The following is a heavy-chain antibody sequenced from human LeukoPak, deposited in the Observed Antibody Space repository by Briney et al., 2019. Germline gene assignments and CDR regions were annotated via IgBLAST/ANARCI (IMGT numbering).Heavy chain of an antibody. CDR3: AKDGWRYCDSSGYYLPDY. CDR2: ISGGGGST. D-gene: IGHD3-22*01. Sequence: PGGSLRLSCAASGFTFSSYAMSWVRQAPGKGLEWVSAISGGGGSTYYADSVKGRFTISRDNSKNTLYLQMNSLRAEDTAVYYCAKDGWRYCDSSGYYLPDYWGQGTLVTVSS. V-gene: IGHV3-23*01. J-gene: IGHJ4*02. CDR1: GFTFSSYA.